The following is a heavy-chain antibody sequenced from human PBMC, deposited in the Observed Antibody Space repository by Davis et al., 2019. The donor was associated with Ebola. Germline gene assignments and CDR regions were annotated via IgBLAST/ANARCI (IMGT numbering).Heavy chain of an antibody. CDR2: MNPNSGNT. D-gene: IGHD3-22*01. CDR1: GYTFTSYD. J-gene: IGHJ4*02. CDR3: ARGLKRGYYDSSGYYSFDY. V-gene: IGHV1-8*03. Sequence: ASVKVSCKASGYTFTSYDINWVRQATGQGLEWMGWMNPNSGNTGYAQKFQGRVTITRNTSISTAYMELSSLRSEDTAVYYCARGLKRGYYDSSGYYSFDYWGQGTLVTVSS.